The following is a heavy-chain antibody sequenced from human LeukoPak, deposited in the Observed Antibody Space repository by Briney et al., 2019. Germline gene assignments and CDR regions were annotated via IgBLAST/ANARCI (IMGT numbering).Heavy chain of an antibody. V-gene: IGHV1-2*02. J-gene: IGHJ4*02. CDR2: INPNSGGT. Sequence: ASVKVSCKXSGYTFTGYYMHWVQQAPGQGLEWMGGINPNSGGTNCAQKFQGRVTMTRDTSISTAYMELSRLRSDDTAVYYCARDRGVVVVAAILFDYWGQGTLVTVSS. D-gene: IGHD2-15*01. CDR3: ARDRGVVVVAAILFDY. CDR1: GYTFTGYY.